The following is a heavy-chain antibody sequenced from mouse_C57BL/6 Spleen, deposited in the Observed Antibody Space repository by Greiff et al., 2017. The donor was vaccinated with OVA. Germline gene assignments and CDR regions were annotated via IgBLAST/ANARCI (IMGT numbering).Heavy chain of an antibody. CDR2: IDPSDSYT. J-gene: IGHJ2*01. Sequence: VKLQQPGAELVMPGASVKLSCKASGYTFTSYWMHWVKQRPGQGLEWIGEIDPSDSYTNYNQKFKGKSTLTVDKSSSTAYMQLSSLTSEDSAVYYCARSDGYYFDYWGQGTTLTVSS. CDR3: ARSDGYYFDY. D-gene: IGHD2-3*01. V-gene: IGHV1-69*01. CDR1: GYTFTSYW.